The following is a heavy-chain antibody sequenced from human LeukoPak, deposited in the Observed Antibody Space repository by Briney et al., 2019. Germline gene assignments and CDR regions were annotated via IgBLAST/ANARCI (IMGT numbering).Heavy chain of an antibody. D-gene: IGHD3-22*01. Sequence: SQTLSLTCAVSGGSISSGGYSWSWIRQPPGKGLEWIGYIYHSGSTYYNPSLKSRVTISVDRSKNQFSLKLSSVTAADTAVYYCARETAGYSSGYNDYWGQGTLVTVSS. CDR2: IYHSGST. CDR1: GGSISSGGYS. J-gene: IGHJ4*02. CDR3: ARETAGYSSGYNDY. V-gene: IGHV4-30-2*01.